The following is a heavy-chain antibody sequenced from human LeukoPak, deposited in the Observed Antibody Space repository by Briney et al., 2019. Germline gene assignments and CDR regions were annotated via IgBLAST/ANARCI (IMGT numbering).Heavy chain of an antibody. V-gene: IGHV4-59*01. D-gene: IGHD2-21*02. J-gene: IGHJ3*02. CDR3: ARGVVTAIQKAFDI. CDR2: IYYSGST. CDR1: GGSISSYY. Sequence: SETLSLTCTVSGGSISSYYWSWIRQPPGKGLEWIGYIYYSGSTNYNPSLKSRVTISVDTSKNQFSLKLSSVTAADTAVYFCARGVVTAIQKAFDIWGQGTMVTVSS.